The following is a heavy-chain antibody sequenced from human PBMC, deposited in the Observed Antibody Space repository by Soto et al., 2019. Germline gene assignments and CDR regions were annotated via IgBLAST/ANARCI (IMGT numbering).Heavy chain of an antibody. D-gene: IGHD3-22*01. CDR3: ARQVVVITSYFDY. CDR2: IYYSGST. CDR1: GGSISSSSYY. Sequence: SETLSLTCTVSGGSISSSSYYWGWIRQPPGKGLEWIGSIYYSGSTYYNPSLKSRVTISVDTSKNQFSLKLSSVTAADTAVYYCARQVVVITSYFDYWGQGTLVTVSS. J-gene: IGHJ4*02. V-gene: IGHV4-39*01.